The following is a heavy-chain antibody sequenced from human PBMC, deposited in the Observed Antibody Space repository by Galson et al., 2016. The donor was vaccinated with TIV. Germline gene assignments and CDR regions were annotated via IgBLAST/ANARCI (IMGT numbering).Heavy chain of an antibody. CDR2: ITHSGST. Sequence: SETLSLTCGVSGGFFSDYYWSWIRQSPGKGLEWIGEITHSGSTHCNPSLKTRLTISVDVAKSQFFLELKSVTAADTAIYYCVRGGPFSGYAEIRWFTDHFDYGSQGSLATVSS. V-gene: IGHV4-34*01. J-gene: IGHJ4*02. CDR3: VRGGPFSGYAEIRWFTDHFDY. CDR1: GGFFSDYY. D-gene: IGHD6-25*01.